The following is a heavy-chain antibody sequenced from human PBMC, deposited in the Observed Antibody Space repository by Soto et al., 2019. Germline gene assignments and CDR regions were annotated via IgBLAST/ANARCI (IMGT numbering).Heavy chain of an antibody. CDR1: GYTSSNYD. CDR3: VGCGIACYASVNAVAM. CDR2: ISAYNNHT. D-gene: IGHD2-21*01. V-gene: IGHV1-18*01. J-gene: IGHJ3*02. Sequence: QVQLVQSGAELRKPGASVKVSCKTSGYTSSNYDVSWVRQAPGQGVDWMGRISAYNNHTKYALNFQGRVTLTPDTATSTAYMALRSLRSDDTAVYYGVGCGIACYASVNAVAMWGQGTLVTVSS.